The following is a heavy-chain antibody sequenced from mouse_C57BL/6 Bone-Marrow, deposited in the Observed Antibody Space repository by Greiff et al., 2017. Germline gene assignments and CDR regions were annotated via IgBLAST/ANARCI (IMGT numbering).Heavy chain of an antibody. D-gene: IGHD3-1*01. V-gene: IGHV5-6*01. CDR3: ARTPPSWTYFDF. J-gene: IGHJ2*01. Sequence: EVHLVESGGDLVKPGGSLKLSCAASGFTFSSYGMSWVRQTPDKRLEWVATISSGGSYTNYPDSVKGRFTISRDNAKNTLYLQMSSLKSEDTAMYYCARTPPSWTYFDFGGRGTALTVSS. CDR1: GFTFSSYG. CDR2: ISSGGSYT.